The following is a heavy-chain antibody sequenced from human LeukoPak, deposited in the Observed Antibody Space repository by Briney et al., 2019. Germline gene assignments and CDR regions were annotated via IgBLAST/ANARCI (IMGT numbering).Heavy chain of an antibody. D-gene: IGHD3-10*01. CDR2: ISGSGGST. V-gene: IGHV3-23*01. CDR3: SPLWFGGELDY. J-gene: IGHJ4*02. CDR1: GFTFSSYA. Sequence: GGSLRLSCAASGFTFSSYAMSWVRQAPGKGLDGVSAISGSGGSTYYADSVKGRFTISRDNSKNTLYLQMNSLRAEDTAVYYCSPLWFGGELDYWGQGTLVTVSS.